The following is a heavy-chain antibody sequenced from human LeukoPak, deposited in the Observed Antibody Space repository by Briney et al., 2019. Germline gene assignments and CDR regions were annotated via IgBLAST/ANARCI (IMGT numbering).Heavy chain of an antibody. V-gene: IGHV3-66*01. J-gene: IGHJ4*02. CDR2: IYSGGST. CDR3: ARANYYDKAVDDY. Sequence: GGSLRLSCAASGFTVSSNYMSWVRQAPGKGLEWVSVIYSGGSTYYADSVKGRFTISRDNSKNTLYLQMNSLRAEDTAVYYCARANYYDKAVDDYWGQGTLVTVSS. D-gene: IGHD3-22*01. CDR1: GFTVSSNY.